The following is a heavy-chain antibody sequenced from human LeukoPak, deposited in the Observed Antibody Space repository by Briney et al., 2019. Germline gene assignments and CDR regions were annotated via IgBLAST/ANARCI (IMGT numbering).Heavy chain of an antibody. CDR3: ASWGYCGGDCYSFDY. Sequence: ASVKVSCKASGYTFTGYYMHWVRQAPGQGLEWMGRINPNSGGTNYAQKFQGRVTMTRDTSISTAYMELSRLRSDDTAVYYCASWGYCGGDCYSFDYWGQGTVVTVSS. CDR2: INPNSGGT. V-gene: IGHV1-2*06. D-gene: IGHD2-21*02. J-gene: IGHJ4*02. CDR1: GYTFTGYY.